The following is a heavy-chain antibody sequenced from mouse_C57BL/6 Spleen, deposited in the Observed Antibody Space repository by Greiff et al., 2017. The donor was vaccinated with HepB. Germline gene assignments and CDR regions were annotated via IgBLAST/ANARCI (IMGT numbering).Heavy chain of an antibody. J-gene: IGHJ2*01. CDR2: IYPRSGHT. V-gene: IGHV1-81*01. CDR1: GYTFTSYG. CDR3: ARSATTVEYYFDY. D-gene: IGHD1-1*01. Sequence: QVHVKQSGAELARPGASVKLSCKASGYTFTSYGISWVKQRTGQGLEWIGEIYPRSGHTYYNEKFKGKATLTADKSSSTAYMELRSLTSEDSAVYVCARSATTVEYYFDYWGEGTTLTVSS.